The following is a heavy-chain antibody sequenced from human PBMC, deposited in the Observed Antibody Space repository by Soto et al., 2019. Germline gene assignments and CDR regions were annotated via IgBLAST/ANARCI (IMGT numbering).Heavy chain of an antibody. CDR2: TYYRSKWYN. CDR1: GASVSSNSAA. CDR3: ASDYCGGDCYPRRSDAFDI. J-gene: IGHJ3*02. V-gene: IGHV6-1*01. D-gene: IGHD2-21*02. Sequence: SQTLSVTCAISGASVSSNSAAWNWIGQSPSRGLEWLGRTYYRSKWYNDYAVSVKSRITINPDTSKNQFSLQLNSVTPEDTAVYYCASDYCGGDCYPRRSDAFDIWGQGTMVTVSS.